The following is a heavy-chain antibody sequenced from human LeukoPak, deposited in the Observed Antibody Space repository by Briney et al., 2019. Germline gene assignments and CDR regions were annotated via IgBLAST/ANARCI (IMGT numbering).Heavy chain of an antibody. CDR1: GYTFTSYD. CDR2: MNPNSGNT. D-gene: IGHD3-16*02. V-gene: IGHV1-8*01. Sequence: ASVKVSCKASGYTFTSYDINWVRQATGQGLEWMGWMNPNSGNTGYAQKFQGRVTMTRNTSISTAYMELSSLRSEDTAVYYCARGYYDYVWGSYRYKAFDIWGQGTMVTVSS. J-gene: IGHJ3*02. CDR3: ARGYYDYVWGSYRYKAFDI.